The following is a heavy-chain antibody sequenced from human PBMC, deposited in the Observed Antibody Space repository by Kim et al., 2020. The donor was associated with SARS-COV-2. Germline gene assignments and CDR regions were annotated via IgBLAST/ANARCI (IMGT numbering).Heavy chain of an antibody. V-gene: IGHV1-18*01. CDR1: GYSFSSYG. Sequence: ASVKVSCKASGYSFSSYGISWVRQAPGQGPEWMGCISGHNGNVNYAQKFQARVTMTTDTSSNTAYVELWNLTSDDTAVYYCARTWLRRAPSLSSGPPIHWFDPWGLGTLVTVSS. J-gene: IGHJ5*01. D-gene: IGHD3-22*01. CDR2: ISGHNGNV. CDR3: ARTWLRRAPSLSSGPPIHWFDP.